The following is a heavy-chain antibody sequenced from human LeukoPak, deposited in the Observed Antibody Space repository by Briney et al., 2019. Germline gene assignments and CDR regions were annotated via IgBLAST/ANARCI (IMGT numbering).Heavy chain of an antibody. CDR3: AGHDEGSGWYRSYVDL. J-gene: IGHJ2*01. V-gene: IGHV4-4*09. CDR1: GVSISSYY. CDR2: ISTSGST. Sequence: SETLSLTCTVSGVSISSYYCSWIRQPPGKGLEWIGYISTSGSTDYSPSLKSRVTISVDRSKNQCSLNLSSVTAADTAVYYCAGHDEGSGWYRSYVDLWGRGTLVIVSS. D-gene: IGHD6-19*01.